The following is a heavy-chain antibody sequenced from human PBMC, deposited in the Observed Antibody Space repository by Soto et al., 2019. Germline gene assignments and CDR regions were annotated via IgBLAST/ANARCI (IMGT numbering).Heavy chain of an antibody. CDR2: ISPDNGNT. V-gene: IGHV1-18*01. CDR1: GYTFTIYG. J-gene: IGHJ6*02. CDR3: ARALGYSGYAGMDV. Sequence: QVQLVQSGGEVKKPGASVKVSCKASGYTFTIYGINWVRQAPGQGLEWMGWISPDNGNTNYAQKLQGRVTMTTDTSTSTAYMKLRSLRSDDTAVYYCARALGYSGYAGMDVWGQGTTVTVSS. D-gene: IGHD5-12*01.